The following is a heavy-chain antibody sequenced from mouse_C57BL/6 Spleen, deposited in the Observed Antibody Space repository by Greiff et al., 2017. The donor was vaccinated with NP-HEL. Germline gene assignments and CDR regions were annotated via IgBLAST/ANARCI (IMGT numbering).Heavy chain of an antibody. CDR3: ARAGYDRYFDV. CDR1: GYTFTSYW. J-gene: IGHJ1*03. D-gene: IGHD2-2*01. V-gene: IGHV1-61*01. Sequence: QVQLQQPGAELVRPGSSVKLSCKASGYTFTSYWMDWVKQRPGQGLEWIGNIYPSDSETHYNQKFKDKATLTVDKSSSTAYMQLSSLTSEDSAVYYCARAGYDRYFDVWGTGTTVTVSS. CDR2: IYPSDSET.